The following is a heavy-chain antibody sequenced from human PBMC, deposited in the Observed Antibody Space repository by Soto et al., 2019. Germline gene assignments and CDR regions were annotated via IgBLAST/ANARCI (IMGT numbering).Heavy chain of an antibody. Sequence: QVQLVQSGAAVKKPGASVKVSCKASGYTFTRSGISWVRQAPGQGLEWMGWISTYNGDTNYAQTFQDRVTMTTDTSTSTAYMELRSLRSDDTAVYYCAREGVAPYYYYGMDVWGQGTPVSVSS. V-gene: IGHV1-18*01. D-gene: IGHD5-12*01. J-gene: IGHJ6*02. CDR2: ISTYNGDT. CDR3: AREGVAPYYYYGMDV. CDR1: GYTFTRSG.